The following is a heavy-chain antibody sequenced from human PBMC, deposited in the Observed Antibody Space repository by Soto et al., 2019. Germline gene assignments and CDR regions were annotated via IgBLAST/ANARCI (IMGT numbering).Heavy chain of an antibody. V-gene: IGHV3-11*01. CDR1: GFTLSDYY. J-gene: IGHJ6*03. CDR3: ARRTMGNYYYMDV. Sequence: PGASLRLSCVASGFTLSDYYMSWIRQAPGKGLEWVSYISSSGTIDNYADSVKGRFTISRDNAKNSLFLQMNGLRAEDTAVYYCARRTMGNYYYMDVWGKGTTVTVSS. CDR2: ISSSGTID. D-gene: IGHD3-10*01.